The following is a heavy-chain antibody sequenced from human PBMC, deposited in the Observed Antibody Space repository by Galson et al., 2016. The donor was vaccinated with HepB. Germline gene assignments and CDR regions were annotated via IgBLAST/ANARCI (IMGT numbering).Heavy chain of an antibody. CDR2: IYFSGST. D-gene: IGHD1-14*01. CDR1: GASVSTGNYY. J-gene: IGHJ3*02. Sequence: SETLSLTCPVSGASVSTGNYYWSWIRQPPGKRLEWIGHIYFSGSTKYNPSLMSRVTISLDTSKNEFSLTLRSVTAADTAMYYCARGTGLDAFHIWGQGTMVTVSS. CDR3: ARGTGLDAFHI. V-gene: IGHV4-61*01.